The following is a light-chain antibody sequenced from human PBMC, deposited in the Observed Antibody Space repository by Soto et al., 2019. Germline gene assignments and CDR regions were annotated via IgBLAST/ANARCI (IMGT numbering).Light chain of an antibody. CDR3: LQDYGDSWT. J-gene: IGKJ1*01. Sequence: AIQMTQSPSSLSASVGDRVTITCRASRDVGSDVSWYQQKPGQAPKLLIYAASNLYTGVPSRFSGSRSGTEFTLTISSLQPEDFASYYCLQDYGDSWTFGQGTKVDI. V-gene: IGKV1-6*01. CDR2: AAS. CDR1: RDVGSD.